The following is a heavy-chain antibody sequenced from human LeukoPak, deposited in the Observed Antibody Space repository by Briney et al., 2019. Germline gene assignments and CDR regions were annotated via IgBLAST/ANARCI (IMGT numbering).Heavy chain of an antibody. CDR2: ISWNSGSI. D-gene: IGHD3-16*01. J-gene: IGHJ3*02. V-gene: IGHV3-9*01. Sequence: GGSLRLSCAASGFSFSTQRMHWVRQAPGKGLEWVSGISWNSGSIGYADSVKGRFTISRDNAKNSLYLQMNSLRAEDTALYYCAKATLLGARPYDAFDIWGQGTMVTVSS. CDR3: AKATLLGARPYDAFDI. CDR1: GFSFSTQR.